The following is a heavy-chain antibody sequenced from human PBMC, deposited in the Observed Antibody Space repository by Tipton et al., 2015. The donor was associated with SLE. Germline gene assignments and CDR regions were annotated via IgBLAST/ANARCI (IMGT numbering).Heavy chain of an antibody. V-gene: IGHV3-49*04. J-gene: IGHJ4*02. Sequence: RSLRLSCTAAGFIFGDYAMTWVRQAPGKGLEWLGFIRSKAYVGTTEYAASVKGRFTISRDDSKSIAYLQMNSLKTEDTAVYYCTRASDSGANSGDYWGQGTLVTVSS. CDR1: GFIFGDYA. CDR2: IRSKAYVGTT. CDR3: TRASDSGANSGDY. D-gene: IGHD4/OR15-4a*01.